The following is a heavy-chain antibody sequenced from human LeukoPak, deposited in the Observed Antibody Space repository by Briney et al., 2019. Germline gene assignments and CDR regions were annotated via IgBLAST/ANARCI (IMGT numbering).Heavy chain of an antibody. CDR1: AGSISSYS. Sequence: NPSETLSLTCTVSAGSISSYSWSWIRQPAGKGRECIGRIYTSGSTNYNPSLKSRVTMSVDTSKNQFSLKLSSVTAADTAVYYCARVSSWSPGYYMDVWGKGTTVTVSS. CDR3: ARVSSWSPGYYMDV. D-gene: IGHD6-13*01. J-gene: IGHJ6*03. CDR2: IYTSGST. V-gene: IGHV4-4*07.